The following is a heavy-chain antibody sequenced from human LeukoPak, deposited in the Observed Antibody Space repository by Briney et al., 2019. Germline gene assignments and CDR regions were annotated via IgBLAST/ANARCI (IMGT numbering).Heavy chain of an antibody. CDR3: ARANGTYYDFWSGSPPDV. D-gene: IGHD3-3*01. J-gene: IGHJ6*02. CDR2: IIPNLGIA. V-gene: IGHV1-69*04. Sequence: GASVKVSCRASGGTFSSYAISWVRQAPGQGLEWMGRIIPNLGIANYAQKFQGRVTITADKSTSTAYMELSSLRSEDTAVYYCARANGTYYDFWSGSPPDVWGQGTTVTVSS. CDR1: GGTFSSYA.